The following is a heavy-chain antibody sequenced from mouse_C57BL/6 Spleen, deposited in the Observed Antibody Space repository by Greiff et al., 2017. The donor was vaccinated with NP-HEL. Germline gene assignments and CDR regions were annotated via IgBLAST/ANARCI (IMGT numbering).Heavy chain of an antibody. D-gene: IGHD1-1*01. Sequence: QVQLQQPGAELVMPGASVKLSCKASGYTFTSYWMHWVKQRPGQGLEWIGEIDPSDSYTNYNQKFKGKSTLTVDKSSSTAYMQLSSLTSEDSAVYYCARFFTTVVATGYFDVWGTGTTVTVSS. J-gene: IGHJ1*03. V-gene: IGHV1-69*01. CDR2: IDPSDSYT. CDR3: ARFFTTVVATGYFDV. CDR1: GYTFTSYW.